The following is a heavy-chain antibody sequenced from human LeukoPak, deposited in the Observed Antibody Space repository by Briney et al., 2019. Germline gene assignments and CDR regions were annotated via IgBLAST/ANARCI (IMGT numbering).Heavy chain of an antibody. CDR3: AREAEYSSSHLNY. CDR1: GFTFSDYY. D-gene: IGHD6-6*01. J-gene: IGHJ4*02. Sequence: KSGGSLRLSCAASGFTFSDYYMSWIRQPPGKGLEWIGEINHSGSTNYNPSLKSRVTISVDTSKNQFSLKLSSVTAADTAVYYCAREAEYSSSHLNYWGQGTLVTVSS. CDR2: INHSGST. V-gene: IGHV4-34*01.